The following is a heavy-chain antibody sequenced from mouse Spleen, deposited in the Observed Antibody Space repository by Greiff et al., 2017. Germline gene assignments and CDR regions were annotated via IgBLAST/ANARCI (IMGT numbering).Heavy chain of an antibody. V-gene: IGHV5-17*01. CDR3: ARNLGGNFDY. CDR1: GFTFSDYG. CDR2: ISSGSSTI. Sequence: EVKLVESGGGLVKPGGSLKLSCAASGFTFSDYGMHWVRQAPEKGLEWVAYISSGSSTIYYADTVKGRFTISRDNAKNTLFLQMTSLRSEDTAMYYCARNLGGNFDYWGQGTTLTVSS. D-gene: IGHD1-1*02. J-gene: IGHJ2*01.